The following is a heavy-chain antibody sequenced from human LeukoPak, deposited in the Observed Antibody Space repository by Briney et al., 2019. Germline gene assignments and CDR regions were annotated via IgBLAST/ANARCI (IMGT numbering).Heavy chain of an antibody. V-gene: IGHV3-11*06. D-gene: IGHD1-1*01. CDR3: ARDHNSSFDN. CDR2: IGISSGNT. J-gene: IGHJ4*02. Sequence: GGSLRLSCAASGFPFSEYSMNWVRQAPGKGLEWISYIGISSGNTKYADSVKGRFTVSGDNARNSLYLQMNSLRVEDTAVYYCARDHNSSFDNWGQGSLVTVSS. CDR1: GFPFSEYS.